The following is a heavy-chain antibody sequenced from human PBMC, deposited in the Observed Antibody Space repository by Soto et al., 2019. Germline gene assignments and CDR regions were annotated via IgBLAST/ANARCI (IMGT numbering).Heavy chain of an antibody. Sequence: SETLSLTCAVYGGSFSGYYWSWIRQPPGKGLEWIGEINHSGSTNYNPSLKSRVTISVDTSKNQFSLKLSSVTAADTAVYYCARDGPEVAASSGYWSVGGMDVWGQGTTVTVSS. V-gene: IGHV4-34*01. J-gene: IGHJ6*02. D-gene: IGHD3-22*01. CDR3: ARDGPEVAASSGYWSVGGMDV. CDR2: INHSGST. CDR1: GGSFSGYY.